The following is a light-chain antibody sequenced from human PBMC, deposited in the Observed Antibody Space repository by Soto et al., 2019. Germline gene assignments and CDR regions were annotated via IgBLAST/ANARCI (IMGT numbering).Light chain of an antibody. J-gene: IGLJ2*01. CDR1: GSDIGGYNY. CDR3: SSYTVKSTPV. CDR2: DVW. V-gene: IGLV2-14*03. Sequence: QSALTQPASVSGSPGQSITIYCIGTGSDIGGYNYVSWYQQHPGKAPTLMIYDVWARPLGVSHRFSGSKSGNTASLTISGLQGDDEADYYCSSYTVKSTPVFGGGTKLTVL.